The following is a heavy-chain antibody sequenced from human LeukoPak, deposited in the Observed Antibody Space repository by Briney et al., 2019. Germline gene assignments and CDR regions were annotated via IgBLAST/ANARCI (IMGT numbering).Heavy chain of an antibody. CDR3: ARTDSSSSHLGYYYYYMDV. Sequence: PGGSLRLSCAASGFTVSSNYMSWVRQAPGKGLEWVSVIYSGGSTYYADSVKGRFTISRDNSKNTLYLQMNSLRAEDTAVYYCARTDSSSSHLGYYYYYMDVWGKGTTVTVSS. V-gene: IGHV3-53*01. CDR1: GFTVSSNY. J-gene: IGHJ6*03. CDR2: IYSGGST. D-gene: IGHD6-6*01.